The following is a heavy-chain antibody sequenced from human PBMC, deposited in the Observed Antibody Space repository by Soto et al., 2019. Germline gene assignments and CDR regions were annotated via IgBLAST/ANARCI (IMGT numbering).Heavy chain of an antibody. CDR2: IANTGDP. CDR3: AREGTGGGFAI. CDR1: GFVFSSYD. J-gene: IGHJ3*02. Sequence: EVQLEESGGGLVQRGGSLRLSCAASGFVFSSYDMHWVRHTTGAGLEWVSVIANTGDPYYSDSVKGRFTISRDNAKNALYLQMNSLRVGDSAMYYSAREGTGGGFAIWGQGTKVTVSS. D-gene: IGHD1-1*01. V-gene: IGHV3-13*05.